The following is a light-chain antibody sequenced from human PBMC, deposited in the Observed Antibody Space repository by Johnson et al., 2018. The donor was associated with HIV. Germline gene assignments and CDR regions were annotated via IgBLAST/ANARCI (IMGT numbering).Light chain of an antibody. CDR2: ENN. Sequence: SVLTQPPSVSAAPGQKVTISCSGSSSNIGNNYVSWYQQLPGTAPKLLIYENNKRPSGIPDRFSGSKSGTSATLGITGLQTVDEADYYCGTWYSSLGAAVFGTGTKGTVL. CDR3: GTWYSSLGAAV. CDR1: SSNIGNNY. V-gene: IGLV1-51*02. J-gene: IGLJ1*01.